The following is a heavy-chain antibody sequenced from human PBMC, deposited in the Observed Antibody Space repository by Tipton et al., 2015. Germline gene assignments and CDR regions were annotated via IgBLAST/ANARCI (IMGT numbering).Heavy chain of an antibody. CDR2: ISSSSSYI. CDR3: AKDFYGGNSGIQLDY. D-gene: IGHD4-23*01. J-gene: IGHJ4*02. V-gene: IGHV3-21*04. CDR1: GFTFSGYS. Sequence: SLRLSCAASGFTFSGYSMNWVRQAPGKGLEWVSSISSSSSYISYADSVKGRFTISRDNAKNSLYLQMDSVRPEDTALYYCAKDFYGGNSGIQLDYWGQGTQVTVSS.